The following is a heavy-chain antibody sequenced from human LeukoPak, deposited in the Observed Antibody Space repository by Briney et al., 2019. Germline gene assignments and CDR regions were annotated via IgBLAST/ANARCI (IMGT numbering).Heavy chain of an antibody. Sequence: SVKVSCKASVGTFSSYTISWVRQAPGQGLEWMGRIIPILGIANYAQKFQGRVTITADKSTSTAYMELSSLRSEDTAVYYCARDLHSSSWYFGYWGQGTLVTVSS. CDR3: ARDLHSSSWYFGY. D-gene: IGHD6-13*01. V-gene: IGHV1-69*04. J-gene: IGHJ4*02. CDR2: IIPILGIA. CDR1: VGTFSSYT.